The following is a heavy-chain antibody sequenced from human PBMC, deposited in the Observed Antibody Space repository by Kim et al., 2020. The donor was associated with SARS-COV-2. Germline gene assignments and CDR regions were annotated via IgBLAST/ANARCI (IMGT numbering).Heavy chain of an antibody. CDR3: AKDIGVRGVIISLFGAFDI. Sequence: GGSLRLSCAASGFTFDDYTMHWVRQAPGKGLEWVSLISWDGGSTYYADSVKGRFTISRDNSKNSLYLQMNSLRTEDTALYYCAKDIGVRGVIISLFGAFDIWGQRTMVTVSS. D-gene: IGHD3-10*01. J-gene: IGHJ3*02. V-gene: IGHV3-43*01. CDR2: ISWDGGST. CDR1: GFTFDDYT.